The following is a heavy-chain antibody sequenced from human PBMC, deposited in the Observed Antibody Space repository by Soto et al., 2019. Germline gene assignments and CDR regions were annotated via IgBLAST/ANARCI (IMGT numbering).Heavy chain of an antibody. CDR3: ARDRGRYDSSGYGYYFDY. CDR2: IYYSGST. CDR1: GGSISSYY. Sequence: SETLSLTCTVSGGSISSYYWSWIRQPPGKGLEWIGYIYYSGSTNYNPSLKSRVTISVDTSKNQFSLKLSSATAADTAVYYCARDRGRYDSSGYGYYFDYWGQGTLVTVSS. J-gene: IGHJ4*02. V-gene: IGHV4-59*01. D-gene: IGHD3-22*01.